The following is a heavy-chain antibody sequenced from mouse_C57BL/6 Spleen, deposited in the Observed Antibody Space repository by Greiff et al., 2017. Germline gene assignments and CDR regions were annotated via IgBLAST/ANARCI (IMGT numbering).Heavy chain of an antibody. Sequence: EVKLMEPGGGLVKPGGSLKLSCAASGFTFSSYTMSWVRQTPKKRLEWVATISGGGGNTYYPDSVKGRFTVSRDNAKNTLYLQMSSLRSEDTSLYYCARGYDGYYAYAMDYWGQGTSVTVSS. V-gene: IGHV5-9*01. CDR3: ARGYDGYYAYAMDY. CDR1: GFTFSSYT. J-gene: IGHJ4*01. D-gene: IGHD2-3*01. CDR2: ISGGGGNT.